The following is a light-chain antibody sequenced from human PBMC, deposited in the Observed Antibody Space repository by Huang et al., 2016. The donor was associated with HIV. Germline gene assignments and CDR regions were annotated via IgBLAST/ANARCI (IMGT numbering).Light chain of an antibody. CDR3: QQYNNLPYT. CDR1: QDNTNF. CDR2: DAS. V-gene: IGKV1-33*01. Sequence: DIQMTQSPSSLSASVGDRVTITCQASQDNTNFLNWYQEKPGKAPKLLIYDASNLETGVPSKFSGGGSGTYFTLTISSLQPEDFATYYCQQYNNLPYTFGQGTKLEIK. J-gene: IGKJ2*01.